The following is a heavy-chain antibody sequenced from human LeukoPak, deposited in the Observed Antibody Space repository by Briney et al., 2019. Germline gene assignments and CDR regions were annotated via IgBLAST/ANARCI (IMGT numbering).Heavy chain of an antibody. CDR3: ARDKYYYDSSASIRFDY. D-gene: IGHD3-22*01. CDR1: GGSINSYY. V-gene: IGHV4-59*12. Sequence: SETLSLTCTVSGGSINSYYWSWIRQPPGKGLQWIGCIHYSGSTNYNPSLKSRVTMSVDTSKNQFSLKLSSVTAADTAVYYCARDKYYYDSSASIRFDYWGQGTLVTVSS. CDR2: IHYSGST. J-gene: IGHJ4*02.